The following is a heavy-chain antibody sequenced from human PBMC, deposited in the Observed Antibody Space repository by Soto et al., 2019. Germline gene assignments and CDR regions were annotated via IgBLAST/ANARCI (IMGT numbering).Heavy chain of an antibody. V-gene: IGHV3-33*01. CDR1: GFTFSGYG. CDR2: IWNDGSNK. Sequence: QVQLVESGGGVVQPGRSLRLSCAASGFTFSGYGMHWVRQAPGKGPEWVAVIWNDGSNKYLIDSVKGRFTVSRDNSKNTLYLQMNSLRAEDTAVYYCARDYGGMGQFDHWGQGTLVSVSS. J-gene: IGHJ4*02. D-gene: IGHD3-16*01. CDR3: ARDYGGMGQFDH.